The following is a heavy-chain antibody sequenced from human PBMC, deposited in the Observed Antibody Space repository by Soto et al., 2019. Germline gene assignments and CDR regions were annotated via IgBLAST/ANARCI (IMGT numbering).Heavy chain of an antibody. V-gene: IGHV1-2*02. CDR1: GYTFTGYY. D-gene: IGHD3-10*01. CDR3: ARGYSMVRGVPYYYYMDV. J-gene: IGHJ6*03. Sequence: ASVKVSCKASGYTFTGYYMHWVRQAPGQGLEWMGWMNPNSGSTGYAQKFQGRVTMTRNTSISTAYMELSRLRSEDTAVYYCARGYSMVRGVPYYYYMDVWGKGTTVTVSS. CDR2: MNPNSGST.